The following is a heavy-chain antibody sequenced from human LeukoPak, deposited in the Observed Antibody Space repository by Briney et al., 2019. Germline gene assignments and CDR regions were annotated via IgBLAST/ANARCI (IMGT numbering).Heavy chain of an antibody. Sequence: GRCLSLACAVAAFTLTANWTGSGRQAAGEGMGWVAIIKQGGNERHFVDSVRGRFAISRDNARKTVFLQMDSLREADTGIYFCARDGCTSTTCTTLGGFNHWAQGTQVLVSS. D-gene: IGHD2-8*01. CDR2: IKQGGNER. V-gene: IGHV3-7*01. CDR3: ARDGCTSTTCTTLGGFNH. J-gene: IGHJ4*02. CDR1: AFTLTANW.